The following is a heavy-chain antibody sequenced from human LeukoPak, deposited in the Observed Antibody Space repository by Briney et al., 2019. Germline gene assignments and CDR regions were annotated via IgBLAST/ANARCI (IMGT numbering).Heavy chain of an antibody. J-gene: IGHJ6*03. CDR1: GFTFSNYE. D-gene: IGHD5-18*01. CDR2: MNDDGSST. CDR3: AREGYGPDYYMDV. Sequence: GGSLRLSCAASGFTFSNYEMNWVRQAPGKGLVWVSRMNDDGSSTSYADSLKGRFTISRDNAKNTLYLHMSNLRAEDTAVYYCAREGYGPDYYMDVWGKGTTVTISS. V-gene: IGHV3-74*01.